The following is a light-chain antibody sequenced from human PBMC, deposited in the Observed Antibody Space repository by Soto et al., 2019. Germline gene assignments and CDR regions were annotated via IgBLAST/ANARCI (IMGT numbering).Light chain of an antibody. Sequence: QSALTHPASVSGSPGQSITISCTGTSSDVGGYNYVSWYQQHPGKAPKLMIYEVSNRPSGVSNRFSGSKSGKTASLTISGLQAEDEADYYCSSYTSRSTLVVFGGGTKLTVL. V-gene: IGLV2-14*01. CDR3: SSYTSRSTLVV. CDR2: EVS. J-gene: IGLJ2*01. CDR1: SSDVGGYNY.